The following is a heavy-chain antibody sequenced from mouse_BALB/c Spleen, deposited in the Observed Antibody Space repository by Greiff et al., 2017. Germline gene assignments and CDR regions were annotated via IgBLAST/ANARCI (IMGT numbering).Heavy chain of an antibody. J-gene: IGHJ4*01. CDR1: GYAFSSSW. Sequence: QVQLQQSGPELVKPGASVKISCKASGYAFSSSWMNWVKQRPGQGLEWIGRIYPGDGDTNYNGKFKGKATLTADKSSSTAYMQLSSLTSVDSAVYFCARSPYYYGSYAMDYWGQGTSVTVSS. CDR2: IYPGDGDT. D-gene: IGHD1-1*01. CDR3: ARSPYYYGSYAMDY. V-gene: IGHV1-82*01.